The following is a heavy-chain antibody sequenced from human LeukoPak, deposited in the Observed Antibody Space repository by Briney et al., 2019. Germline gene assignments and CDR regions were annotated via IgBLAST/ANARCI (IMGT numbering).Heavy chain of an antibody. Sequence: SETLSLTCTASGGSISSSSYYWGWIRQPPGKGLEWIGSIYYSGSTYYNPSLKSRVTISVDTSKNQFSLKLSSVTAADTAVYYCARQNFPLIVVVPAASDYWGQGTLVTVSS. D-gene: IGHD2-2*01. J-gene: IGHJ4*02. CDR3: ARQNFPLIVVVPAASDY. V-gene: IGHV4-39*01. CDR2: IYYSGST. CDR1: GGSISSSSYY.